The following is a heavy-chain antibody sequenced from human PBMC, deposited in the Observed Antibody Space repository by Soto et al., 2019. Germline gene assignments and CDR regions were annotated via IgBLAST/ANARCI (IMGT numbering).Heavy chain of an antibody. CDR3: AKRPWPQDYGMDV. Sequence: PGGSLRLSCAASGFTFSSYAMSWVRQAPGKGLEWVSAISGSGGSTYYADSVKGRFTISRDSSKNTLYLQMNSLRAEDTAVYYCAKRPWPQDYGMDVWGQGTTVTVSS. CDR2: ISGSGGST. J-gene: IGHJ6*02. V-gene: IGHV3-23*01. CDR1: GFTFSSYA. D-gene: IGHD5-12*01.